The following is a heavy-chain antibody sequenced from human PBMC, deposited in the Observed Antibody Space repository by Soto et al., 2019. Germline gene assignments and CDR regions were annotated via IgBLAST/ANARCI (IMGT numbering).Heavy chain of an antibody. Sequence: GASVKVSCKASGGTFSNYAFSWVRQVPGQGLEWMGGIIPIFETTNYAQKFQGRVTITADESTSTTYMELSSLSSGDTAVFFCARYMIPAAISYRYYAMDVWGQGTTVTVSS. J-gene: IGHJ6*02. CDR3: ARYMIPAAISYRYYAMDV. V-gene: IGHV1-69*13. CDR1: GGTFSNYA. D-gene: IGHD2-2*01. CDR2: IIPIFETT.